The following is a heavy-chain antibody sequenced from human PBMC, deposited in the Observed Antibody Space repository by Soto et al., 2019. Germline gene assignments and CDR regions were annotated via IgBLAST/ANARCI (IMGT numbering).Heavy chain of an antibody. CDR1: GYTFSGYY. J-gene: IGHJ6*02. D-gene: IGHD2-2*02. CDR2: INPNSGGT. CDR3: ARSLTEGYCTITGCYTRPLYGMDV. Sequence: GGLVQVSCKASGYTFSGYYIHWLRQAPGQGLEWMGWINPNSGGTNYAQKFQGRVTVTRDTPTSTAYMELSRLTSDDTAVYYCARSLTEGYCTITGCYTRPLYGMDVWGQGTTVTVSS. V-gene: IGHV1-2*02.